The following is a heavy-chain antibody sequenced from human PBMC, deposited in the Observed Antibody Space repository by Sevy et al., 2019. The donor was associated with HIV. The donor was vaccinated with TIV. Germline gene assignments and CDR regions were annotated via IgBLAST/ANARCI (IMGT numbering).Heavy chain of an antibody. Sequence: GGSLRLSCAASGFTFSSYSMNWVRQAPGKGLEWVSSISSSSSYIYYADSVKGRFTISRDNAKNSLYLQMNSMRAEDTAVYYCASDLGYYDSRPGDYWGQGTLVTVSS. J-gene: IGHJ4*02. CDR1: GFTFSSYS. D-gene: IGHD3-22*01. CDR2: ISSSSSYI. V-gene: IGHV3-21*01. CDR3: ASDLGYYDSRPGDY.